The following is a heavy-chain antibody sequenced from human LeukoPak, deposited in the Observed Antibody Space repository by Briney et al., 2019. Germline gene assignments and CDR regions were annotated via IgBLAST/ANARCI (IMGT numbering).Heavy chain of an antibody. CDR1: GFTFSTYN. CDR3: ARRARQYSSSYYFDY. D-gene: IGHD6-6*01. V-gene: IGHV3-21*01. Sequence: GGSLRLSCEASGFTFSTYNMNWVRQAPGKRLEWVSSITSTSSYVFYADSVKGRFTISRDNAKNSLYLQINSLRAEDTAVYYCARRARQYSSSYYFDYWGQGTLVTVSS. CDR2: ITSTSSYV. J-gene: IGHJ4*02.